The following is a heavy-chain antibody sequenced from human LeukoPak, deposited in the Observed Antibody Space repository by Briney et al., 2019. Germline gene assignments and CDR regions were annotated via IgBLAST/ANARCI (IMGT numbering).Heavy chain of an antibody. CDR2: ISGSGGST. V-gene: IGHV3-23*01. CDR1: GFTFSSYA. CDR3: AKDKGEDTAMVTYFDY. Sequence: GGSLRLSCAASGFTFSSYAMSWVRQAPGKGLEWVSAISGSGGSTYYADSVKGRFTISRDNSKNTLYLQMNSLRAEDTAVYYCAKDKGEDTAMVTYFDYWGQGTLVTVSS. J-gene: IGHJ4*02. D-gene: IGHD5-18*01.